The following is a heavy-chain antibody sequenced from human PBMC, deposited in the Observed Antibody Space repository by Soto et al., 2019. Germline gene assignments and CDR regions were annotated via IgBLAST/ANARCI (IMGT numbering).Heavy chain of an antibody. CDR2: IVGSGAST. D-gene: IGHD6-19*01. CDR3: AKDLQFSGWFDLYYFDY. V-gene: IGHV3-23*01. Sequence: EVQLLESGGGLVQPGGSLRLSCAASGFTFSSYAMSWVRQAPGKGLEWVSGIVGSGASTYYADSVKGRFTISRDNSKNTLFLQMNSLRAEDTAVYYCAKDLQFSGWFDLYYFDYWGQGTLVTVSS. CDR1: GFTFSSYA. J-gene: IGHJ4*02.